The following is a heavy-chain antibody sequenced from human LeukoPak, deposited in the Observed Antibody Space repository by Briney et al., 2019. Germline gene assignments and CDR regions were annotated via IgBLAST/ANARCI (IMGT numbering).Heavy chain of an antibody. V-gene: IGHV4-59*12. CDR2: IYYSGST. D-gene: IGHD2-2*01. Sequence: SETLSLTCTVSGGSISSYYWSWIRQPPGKGLEWIGYIYYSGSTNYNPSLKSRVTISVDRSKNQFSLKLSSVTAADTAVYYCARLIVVVPAANNWFDPWGQGTLVTVSS. CDR3: ARLIVVVPAANNWFDP. CDR1: GGSISSYY. J-gene: IGHJ5*02.